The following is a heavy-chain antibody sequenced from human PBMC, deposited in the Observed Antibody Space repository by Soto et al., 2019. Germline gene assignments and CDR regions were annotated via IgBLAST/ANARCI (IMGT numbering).Heavy chain of an antibody. J-gene: IGHJ6*02. CDR1: GGTFSSYA. CDR2: IIPIFGTA. D-gene: IGHD3-9*01. V-gene: IGHV1-69*06. CDR3: AREPRRAYDILTGYYMGYYYYGMDV. Sequence: GASVKVSCKASGGTFSSYAISWVRQAPGQGLEWMGGIIPIFGTANYAQKLQGRVTITADKSTSTAYMELSSLRSEDTAVYYCAREPRRAYDILTGYYMGYYYYGMDVWGQGTTVTVSS.